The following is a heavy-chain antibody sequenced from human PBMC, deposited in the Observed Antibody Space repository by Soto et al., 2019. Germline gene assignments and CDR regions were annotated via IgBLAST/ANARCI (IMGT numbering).Heavy chain of an antibody. J-gene: IGHJ4*02. CDR1: VDSFTSYW. V-gene: IGHV5-51*01. D-gene: IGHD6-6*01. CDR2: IYPGDSDT. Sequence: PVAALKISGEGSVDSFTSYWSGSVRQIPGKGLEWMGIIYPGDSDTRYSPSFQGQVTISADKSISTAYLQWSSLKASDTAMYYCARLSGIAARSEIDYWGQGTLVTVSS. CDR3: ARLSGIAARSEIDY.